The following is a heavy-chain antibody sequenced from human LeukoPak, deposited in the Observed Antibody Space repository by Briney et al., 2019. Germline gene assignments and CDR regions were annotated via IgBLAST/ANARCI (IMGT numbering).Heavy chain of an antibody. J-gene: IGHJ4*02. CDR1: GLTFSNFD. CDR3: AKGGSGYYVFDY. V-gene: IGHV3-23*01. Sequence: PGGSLRLSCAASGLTFSNFDMGWVRQAPGKGLEWISGISGSGDHTYQADSVKGRFTISRENSKNTLYLQMNSPRAEDTAVYYCAKGGSGYYVFDYWGQGTLVTVSS. CDR2: ISGSGDHT. D-gene: IGHD3-22*01.